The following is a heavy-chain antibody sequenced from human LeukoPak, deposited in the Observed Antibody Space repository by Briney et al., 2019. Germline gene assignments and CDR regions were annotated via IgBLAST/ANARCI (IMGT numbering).Heavy chain of an antibody. J-gene: IGHJ5*02. Sequence: ASETLSLTCTVSGGSISSSSYYWGWIRQPPGKGLEWIGGIYYSGSTYYNPSLKSRVTISVDTSKNQFSLKLSSVTAADTAVYYCARHVPGAAGILRWFDPWGQGTLVTVSS. D-gene: IGHD6-13*01. CDR2: IYYSGST. CDR3: ARHVPGAAGILRWFDP. V-gene: IGHV4-39*01. CDR1: GGSISSSSYY.